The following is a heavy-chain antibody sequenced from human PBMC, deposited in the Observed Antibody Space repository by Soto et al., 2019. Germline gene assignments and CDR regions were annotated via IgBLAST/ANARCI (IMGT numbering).Heavy chain of an antibody. CDR1: GGSISSSNW. Sequence: KTSETLSLTCAVSGGSISSSNWWSWVRQPPGKGLEWIGEIYHSGSTNYNPSLKSRVTISVDKSKNQFSLKLSSVTAADTAVYYCARHDYGDYYGMDVWGQGTTVTVSS. D-gene: IGHD4-17*01. CDR2: IYHSGST. CDR3: ARHDYGDYYGMDV. J-gene: IGHJ6*02. V-gene: IGHV4-4*02.